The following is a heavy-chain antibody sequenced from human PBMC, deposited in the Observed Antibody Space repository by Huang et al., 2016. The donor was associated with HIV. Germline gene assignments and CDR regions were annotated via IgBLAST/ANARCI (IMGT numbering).Heavy chain of an antibody. J-gene: IGHJ3*01. CDR2: STRGSSTR. Sequence: EVQLVESGGGLVQPGGSLRLSCAASGLSFNFQSINWGRQAAGKGMEWGSHSTRGSSTRYYVNSVQGRFTISRDNAKNSLYLQMNGLRDEDTATYYCARASTGTSGWYGTDALDVWGQGTIVVVSS. D-gene: IGHD6-19*01. CDR3: ARASTGTSGWYGTDALDV. V-gene: IGHV3-48*02. CDR1: GLSFNFQS.